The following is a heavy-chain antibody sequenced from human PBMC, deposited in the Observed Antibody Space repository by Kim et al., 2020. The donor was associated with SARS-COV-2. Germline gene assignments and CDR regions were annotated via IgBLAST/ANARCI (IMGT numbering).Heavy chain of an antibody. V-gene: IGHV3-33*01. CDR3: ARDLKYYDILTGYYPPQGVYYYYGMDV. CDR2: IWYDGSNK. CDR1: GFTFSSYG. Sequence: LSLTCAASGFTFSSYGMHWVRQAPGKGLEWVAVIWYDGSNKYYADSVKGRFTISRDNSKNTLYLQMNSLRAEDTAVYYCARDLKYYDILTGYYPPQGVYYYYGMDVWGQGTTVTVSS. D-gene: IGHD3-9*01. J-gene: IGHJ6*02.